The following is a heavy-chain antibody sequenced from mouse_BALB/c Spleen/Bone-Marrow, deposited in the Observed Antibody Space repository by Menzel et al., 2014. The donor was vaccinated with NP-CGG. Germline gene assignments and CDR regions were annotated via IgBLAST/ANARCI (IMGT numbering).Heavy chain of an antibody. CDR1: GFTFSDYY. J-gene: IGHJ2*01. CDR3: ARHSDYDYFDY. Sequence: EVQLQESGGGLVQPGGSLKLSCATSGFTFSDYYMYWVRQTPEKRLEWVAYISNGGGSTYYPDTVKGRFTISRDNAKNTLYLQISRLKPEDTAMYYCARHSDYDYFDYWGQGTTLTVSS. V-gene: IGHV5-12*02. D-gene: IGHD2-4*01. CDR2: ISNGGGST.